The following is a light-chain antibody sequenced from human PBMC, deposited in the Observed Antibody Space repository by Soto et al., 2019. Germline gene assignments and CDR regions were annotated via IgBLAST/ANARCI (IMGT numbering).Light chain of an antibody. Sequence: DIQMTQSPSSLSASVGDSVTITCRASQNIKTYLNWYQQKPGKAPNLLIYAASSLHSGVPSRFSGSGSGTDFTLTISSLQPEDFATYYCQQSYSTFTWTFGQGTKVDIK. J-gene: IGKJ1*01. V-gene: IGKV1-39*01. CDR2: AAS. CDR3: QQSYSTFTWT. CDR1: QNIKTY.